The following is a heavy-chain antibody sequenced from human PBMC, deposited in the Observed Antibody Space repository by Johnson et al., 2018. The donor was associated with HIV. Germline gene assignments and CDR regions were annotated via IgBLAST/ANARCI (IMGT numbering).Heavy chain of an antibody. V-gene: IGHV3-74*02. Sequence: VQLVESGGGVVQPGGSLRLSCVVSGFTFSSYGMHWVRQAPGKGLEWVSRINGDGTGSTYADSVKGRFTIARDNAKNTLFLEMKSLRAEDTAVYYCVRTSCTGARCLGNDPFDVWGQGTMVTV. CDR1: GFTFSSYG. D-gene: IGHD3-16*01. CDR2: INGDGTGS. CDR3: VRTSCTGARCLGNDPFDV. J-gene: IGHJ3*01.